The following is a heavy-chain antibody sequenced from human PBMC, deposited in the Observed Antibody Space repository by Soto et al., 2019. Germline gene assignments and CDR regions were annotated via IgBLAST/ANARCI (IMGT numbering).Heavy chain of an antibody. CDR1: GGSISSSSYY. J-gene: IGHJ4*02. D-gene: IGHD3-16*02. Sequence: QLQLQESGPGLVKPSETLSLTCTVSGGSISSSSYYWGWIRQPPGKGLEWIGSIYYSGSTYYNPSLKSRVTISVDTSKNQFSLKLSSVTAADTAVYYCARLDVGLGELSLGTFDYWGQGTLVTVSS. CDR3: ARLDVGLGELSLGTFDY. CDR2: IYYSGST. V-gene: IGHV4-39*01.